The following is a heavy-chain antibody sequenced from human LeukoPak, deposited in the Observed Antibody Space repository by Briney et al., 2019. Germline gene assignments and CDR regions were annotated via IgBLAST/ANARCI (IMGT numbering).Heavy chain of an antibody. V-gene: IGHV3-23*01. Sequence: TGGSLRLSCAASGFTFSNYAMSWVRQAPGKGLEWVSTLSGTGGSTYYADSVKGRFTISRDNSKNTLYVHVNSLGTEDTAAYYCAKGSYYDSSGSFYFDYWGQGTLVTVSS. D-gene: IGHD3-22*01. CDR2: LSGTGGST. CDR1: GFTFSNYA. CDR3: AKGSYYDSSGSFYFDY. J-gene: IGHJ4*02.